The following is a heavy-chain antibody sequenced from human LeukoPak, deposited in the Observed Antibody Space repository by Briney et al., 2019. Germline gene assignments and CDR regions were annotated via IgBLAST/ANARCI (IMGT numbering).Heavy chain of an antibody. Sequence: ASVKVSCKASGYTFTSYGISWVRQAPGQGLEWMGWISAYNGNTDYAQKLQGRVTMTTDTSTSTAYIELRSLRSDDTAVYYCARDLSQGIQLWFEGYFDYWGQGTLVTVSS. V-gene: IGHV1-18*04. CDR2: ISAYNGNT. J-gene: IGHJ4*02. CDR1: GYTFTSYG. CDR3: ARDLSQGIQLWFEGYFDY. D-gene: IGHD5-18*01.